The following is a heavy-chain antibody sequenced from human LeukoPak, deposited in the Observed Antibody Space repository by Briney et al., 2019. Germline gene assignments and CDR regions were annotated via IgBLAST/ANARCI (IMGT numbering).Heavy chain of an antibody. CDR2: IYTSGST. D-gene: IGHD3-9*01. Sequence: SETLSLTCTVSGGSFTDFYWNWIRHPAGRGLEWIGRIYTSGSTNYNPSLKSRVTMSVDTSKNQFSLRLNSVSPADTAIYYCARQDILTGFDAFDIWGQGTMVTVSS. CDR1: GGSFTDFY. CDR3: ARQDILTGFDAFDI. V-gene: IGHV4-4*07. J-gene: IGHJ3*02.